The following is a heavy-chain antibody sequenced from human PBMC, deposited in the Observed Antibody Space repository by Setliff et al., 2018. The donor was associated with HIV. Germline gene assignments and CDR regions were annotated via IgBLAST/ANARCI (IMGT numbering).Heavy chain of an antibody. V-gene: IGHV4-38-2*02. D-gene: IGHD6-19*01. J-gene: IGHJ4*02. CDR2: IYHSGTA. Sequence: SETLSLTCTVSGYSISSVSYWGWIRQPPGKGLEWIGSIYHSGTAYYNPSLKSRVTISVDTSKNQFSLKLSSVTAADTAVYYCARESTDSSGYYRGYFDYWGQGTLVTVPQ. CDR1: GYSISSVSY. CDR3: ARESTDSSGYYRGYFDY.